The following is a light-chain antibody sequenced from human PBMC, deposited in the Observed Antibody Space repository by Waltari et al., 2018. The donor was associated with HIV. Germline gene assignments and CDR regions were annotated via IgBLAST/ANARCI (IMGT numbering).Light chain of an antibody. CDR1: QNVGGTY. Sequence: VLTQSPGTLSLAPRERATLSCRASQNVGGTYVAWYQQKPGQAPRLLTYGASSRPTGVPDRFSGSGTGTDFTLTISRQEPEDFAVYYCQQHGSSPQTFGQGTKVEIK. V-gene: IGKV3-20*01. J-gene: IGKJ2*01. CDR2: GAS. CDR3: QQHGSSPQT.